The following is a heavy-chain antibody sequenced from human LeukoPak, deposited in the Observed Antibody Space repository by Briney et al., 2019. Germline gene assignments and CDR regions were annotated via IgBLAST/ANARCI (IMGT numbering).Heavy chain of an antibody. CDR2: IYPGDSDT. J-gene: IGHJ4*02. CDR3: ARHPGSGSYLPYFDY. V-gene: IGHV5-51*01. D-gene: IGHD1-26*01. CDR1: GYSFTSYW. Sequence: GESLKISCKGSGYSFTSYWIGWVRQMPGKGLEWMGIIYPGDSDTRYSPSFQGQVTISADKSISTAYLQWSGLKASDTAMYYCARHPGSGSYLPYFDYWGQGTLVTVSS.